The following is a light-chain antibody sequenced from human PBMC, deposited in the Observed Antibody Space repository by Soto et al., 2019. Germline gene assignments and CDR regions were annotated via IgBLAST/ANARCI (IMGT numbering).Light chain of an antibody. V-gene: IGKV1-5*01. J-gene: IGKJ1*01. CDR3: QQYNSSLA. CDR1: QSIRSW. CDR2: DAY. Sequence: GDRVTITCRASQSIRSWLAWYQQKKGKETKLLIYDAYSMESGVPSRISGSGSGTEFTLTFSSLQPDDFATYSFQQYNSSLAFGQGTKVAIK.